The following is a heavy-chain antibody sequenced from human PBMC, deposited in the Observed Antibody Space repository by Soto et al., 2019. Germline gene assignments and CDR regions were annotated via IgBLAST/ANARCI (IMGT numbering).Heavy chain of an antibody. V-gene: IGHV4-61*01. D-gene: IGHD3-22*01. J-gene: IGHJ4*02. Sequence: SETLSLTCTVSGGSVNSGSYYWSWIRQPPGKGLEWIGFVYYTGSTNYNPSLKSRVTISVDSSKNQFSLKLDSVTAADTAVYYCARLGGYYQAFDSWGQGTLVTVSS. CDR2: VYYTGST. CDR1: GGSVNSGSYY. CDR3: ARLGGYYQAFDS.